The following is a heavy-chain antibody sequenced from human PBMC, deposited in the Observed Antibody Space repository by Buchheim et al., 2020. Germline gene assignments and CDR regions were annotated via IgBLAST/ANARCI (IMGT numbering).Heavy chain of an antibody. Sequence: EVQLLESGGNLVQPGGSLRLSCAVSGFTLSRYAMNWVRQAPGKGLEWVASINNGGNPYYAGFAFGRFTVSRDTSENTFYFQMNSLRTGDTARYYCAKDHPSSGWPAFEYWGQGT. CDR2: INNGGNP. CDR3: AKDHPSSGWPAFEY. CDR1: GFTLSRYA. V-gene: IGHV3-23*01. J-gene: IGHJ4*02. D-gene: IGHD6-19*01.